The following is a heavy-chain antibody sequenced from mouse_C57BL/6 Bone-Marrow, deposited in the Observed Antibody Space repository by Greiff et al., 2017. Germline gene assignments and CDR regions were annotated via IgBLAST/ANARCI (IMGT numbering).Heavy chain of an antibody. CDR3: ARDRLLLLFAY. D-gene: IGHD2-3*01. V-gene: IGHV3-6*01. CDR2: ISYDGSN. J-gene: IGHJ3*01. CDR1: GYSITSGYY. Sequence: EVQLQQSGPGLVKPSQSLSLTCSVTGYSITSGYYWNWIRQFPGNKLEWMGYISYDGSNNYNPSLKNRISITRDTSKNQFFLKLNSVTTEDTATYYCARDRLLLLFAYWGQGTLVTVSA.